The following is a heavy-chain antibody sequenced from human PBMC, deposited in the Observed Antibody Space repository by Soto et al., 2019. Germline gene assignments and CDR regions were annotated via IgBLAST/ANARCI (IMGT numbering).Heavy chain of an antibody. CDR2: ISYDGSNK. J-gene: IGHJ6*02. V-gene: IGHV3-30*18. D-gene: IGHD3-3*01. CDR1: GFTFSSYG. CDR3: AKALGYYDFWSGYYYYGMDV. Sequence: QVQLVESGGGVAQPGRSLRLSCAASGFTFSSYGMHWVRQAPGKGLEWVAVISYDGSNKYYADSVKGRFTISRDNSKNTLYLQMNRLRAEDTALYYWAKALGYYDFWSGYYYYGMDVWGQGTTVTVSS.